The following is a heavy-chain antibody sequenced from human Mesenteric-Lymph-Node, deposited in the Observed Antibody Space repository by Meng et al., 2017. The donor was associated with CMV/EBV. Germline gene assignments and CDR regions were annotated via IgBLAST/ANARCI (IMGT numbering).Heavy chain of an antibody. V-gene: IGHV4-59*01. CDR1: GGSISSYY. D-gene: IGHD6-19*01. Sequence: LRLSCTVSGGSISSYYWSWIRQPPGKGLEWIGYIYYSGSTNYNPSLKSRVTTSVETSKNQFSLKLTSVTAADTAVYYCARVKTLGIAVAGSFDYWGQGTLVTVSS. CDR2: IYYSGST. J-gene: IGHJ4*02. CDR3: ARVKTLGIAVAGSFDY.